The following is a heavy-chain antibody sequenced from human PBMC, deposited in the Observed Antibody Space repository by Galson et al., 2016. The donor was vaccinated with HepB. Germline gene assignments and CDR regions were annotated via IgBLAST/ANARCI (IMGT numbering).Heavy chain of an antibody. CDR2: INPSGGDT. CDR3: VPAAVADESGSPGDS. J-gene: IGHJ5*01. V-gene: IGHV1-46*01. D-gene: IGHD6-19*01. Sequence: SVKVSCKASGYTFIRYHMHWVRQAPGQGLEWMGMINPSGGDTNYVQEFQGRITLTTDTSTGTVYLELSSLKFEDTAMYYCVPAAVADESGSPGDSWGQGSLVIVSS. CDR1: GYTFIRYH.